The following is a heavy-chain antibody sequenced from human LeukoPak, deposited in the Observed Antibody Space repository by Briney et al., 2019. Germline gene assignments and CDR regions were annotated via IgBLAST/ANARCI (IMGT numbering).Heavy chain of an antibody. Sequence: GGSLRLSCAASGFTFSSYGMHWVSQAPGKGLEWVAFIRYDGSNKYYADSVKGRFTISRDNSKNTLYLQMNSLRAEDTAVYYCAKESSEEYSYGPLDYWGQGTLVTVSS. J-gene: IGHJ4*02. CDR2: IRYDGSNK. CDR1: GFTFSSYG. D-gene: IGHD5-18*01. V-gene: IGHV3-30*02. CDR3: AKESSEEYSYGPLDY.